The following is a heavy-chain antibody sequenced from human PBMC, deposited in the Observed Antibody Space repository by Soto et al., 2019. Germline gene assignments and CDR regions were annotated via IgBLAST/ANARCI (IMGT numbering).Heavy chain of an antibody. J-gene: IGHJ4*02. V-gene: IGHV3-7*03. D-gene: IGHD3-3*01. CDR2: IKQDGSEK. CDR3: VRRSGDYWSGYYFDH. Sequence: PGGSLRLSCAASGFTFSSYWMSWVRQAPGKGLEWVANIKQDGSEKYYVDSVKGRFTISRDNAKNSLYLQMNSLKAEDTAVYYCVRRSGDYWSGYYFDHWDQGALVTVSS. CDR1: GFTFSSYW.